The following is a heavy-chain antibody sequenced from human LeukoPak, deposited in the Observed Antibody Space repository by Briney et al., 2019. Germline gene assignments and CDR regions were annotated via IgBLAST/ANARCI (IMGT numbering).Heavy chain of an antibody. Sequence: SVKVSFKASGGTFSTYAISWVRQAPGQGLEWVGRIVPILGTANYAQNFQGRVTITADRSTTTAYMELSSLRSEDTAVYYCARVPQGSSWPYYFDYWGQGTLVTVSS. J-gene: IGHJ4*02. D-gene: IGHD6-13*01. CDR3: ARVPQGSSWPYYFDY. CDR2: IVPILGTA. V-gene: IGHV1-69*04. CDR1: GGTFSTYA.